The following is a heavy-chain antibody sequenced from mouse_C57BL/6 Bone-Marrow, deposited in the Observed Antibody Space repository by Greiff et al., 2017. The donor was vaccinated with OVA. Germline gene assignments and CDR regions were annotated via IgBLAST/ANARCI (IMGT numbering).Heavy chain of an antibody. CDR1: GYSFTGYY. D-gene: IGHD2-3*01. CDR2: INPSTGGT. Sequence: EVKLVESGPELVKPGASVKISCKASGYSFTGYYMNWVKQSPEKSLEWIGEINPSTGGTTYNQKFKAKATLTVDKSSSTAYMQLKSLTSEDSAVYYCARWGGYYLFAYWGQGTLVTVSA. J-gene: IGHJ3*01. V-gene: IGHV1-42*01. CDR3: ARWGGYYLFAY.